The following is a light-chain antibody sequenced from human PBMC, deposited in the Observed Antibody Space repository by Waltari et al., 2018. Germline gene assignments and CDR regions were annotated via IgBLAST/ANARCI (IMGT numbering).Light chain of an antibody. Sequence: IVLTPSPDTLSFSPGASATLSCRASQRIRKYLACYQHNPGQAPRLLIYPASSRPTGIPDMFSCSGFGTDFSLTISRLEPEDVAVYYCQHYVSLPATFGQGTKLEIK. J-gene: IGKJ1*01. CDR3: QHYVSLPAT. V-gene: IGKV3-20*01. CDR2: PAS. CDR1: QRIRKY.